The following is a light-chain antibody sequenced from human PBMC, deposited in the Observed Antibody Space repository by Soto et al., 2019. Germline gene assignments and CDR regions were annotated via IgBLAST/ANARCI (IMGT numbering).Light chain of an antibody. Sequence: ETVLTQSPGTLSLSPGESATLSCRASQTIRSNYLAWYRQTPGQAPRLLIYGATNRATGIADRISGSGSGTDFTLIISRLEPEDFALYYCQQYGSSPSTFGQGTKVEIK. CDR1: QTIRSNY. V-gene: IGKV3-20*01. CDR3: QQYGSSPST. CDR2: GAT. J-gene: IGKJ1*01.